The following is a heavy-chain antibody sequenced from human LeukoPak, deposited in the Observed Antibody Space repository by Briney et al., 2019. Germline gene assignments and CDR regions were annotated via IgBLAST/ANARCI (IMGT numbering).Heavy chain of an antibody. V-gene: IGHV3-7*01. Sequence: GGSLRLSCAVSGFTFSNYWMSWVRQAPGKGLEWVANIKQDGSEKVNVDSVKGRFTISTDNAKNSLYLQMNSLRAEDTAVYYCASSYGSALDIWGQGTMVSVSS. CDR2: IKQDGSEK. CDR1: GFTFSNYW. CDR3: ASSYGSALDI. D-gene: IGHD3-16*01. J-gene: IGHJ3*02.